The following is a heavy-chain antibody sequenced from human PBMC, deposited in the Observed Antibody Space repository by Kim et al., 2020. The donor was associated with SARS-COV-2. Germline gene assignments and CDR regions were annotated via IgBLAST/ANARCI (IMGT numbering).Heavy chain of an antibody. Sequence: VKGRFTISRDKAKSTLYLQMNSLRAEDTALYFCAKDAYCASTSCQVRYFDNWGQGTLVTVSS. CDR3: AKDAYCASTSCQVRYFDN. J-gene: IGHJ4*02. D-gene: IGHD2-2*01. V-gene: IGHV3-23*01.